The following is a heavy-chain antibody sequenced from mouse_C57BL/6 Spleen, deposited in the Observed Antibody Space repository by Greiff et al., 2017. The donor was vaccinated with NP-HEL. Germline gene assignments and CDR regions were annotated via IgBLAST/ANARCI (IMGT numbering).Heavy chain of an antibody. V-gene: IGHV1-26*01. CDR3: ARRVGNDGYAMDY. CDR2: INPNNGGT. J-gene: IGHJ4*01. D-gene: IGHD2-2*01. CDR1: GYTFTDYY. Sequence: EVQLQQSGPELVKPGASVKISCKASGYTFTDYYMNWVKQSHGKSLEWIGDINPNNGGTSYNQKFKGKATLTVDKSSSTAYMELRSLTSEDSAVYYCARRVGNDGYAMDYWGQGTSVTVSA.